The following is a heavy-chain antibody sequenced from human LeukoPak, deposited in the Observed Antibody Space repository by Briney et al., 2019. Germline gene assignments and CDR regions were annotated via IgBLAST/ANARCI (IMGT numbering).Heavy chain of an antibody. CDR3: ARESLSARIAVAGGVLLY. V-gene: IGHV1-2*06. Sequence: ASVKVSCKASGYTFTGYYMHWVRQAPGQGLEWMGRINPNSGGANYAQKFQGRVTMTRDTSISTAYMELSRLRSDDTAVYYCARESLSARIAVAGGVLLYWGQGTLVTVSS. CDR1: GYTFTGYY. D-gene: IGHD6-19*01. J-gene: IGHJ4*02. CDR2: INPNSGGA.